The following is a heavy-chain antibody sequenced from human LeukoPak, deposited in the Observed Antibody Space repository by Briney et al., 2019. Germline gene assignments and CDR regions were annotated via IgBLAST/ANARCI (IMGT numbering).Heavy chain of an antibody. CDR3: ATHRRYGSAFDI. CDR2: FDPEDGET. J-gene: IGHJ3*02. V-gene: IGHV1-24*01. D-gene: IGHD5-18*01. CDR1: GYSLTELS. Sequence: ASVKVSCKVSGYSLTELSMHWVRQAPGKRLEWMGGFDPEDGETIYAQKFQGRVTMTEDTSTDTAYMELSSLRSEDTAVYYCATHRRYGSAFDIWGQGTMVTVSS.